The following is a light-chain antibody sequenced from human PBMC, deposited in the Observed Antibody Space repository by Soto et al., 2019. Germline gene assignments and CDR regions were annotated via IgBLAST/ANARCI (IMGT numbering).Light chain of an antibody. J-gene: IGKJ2*01. CDR3: QQRSYGYT. Sequence: IVLTQSPVTLSLSPGERATLSCRASQHISTFLAWYQHKVGQAPRLLISDASKRAIGTPARFSCSGSGTDFTLTISRLEPDDFAVYYCQQRSYGYTFGQGTKLEI. CDR2: DAS. CDR1: QHISTF. V-gene: IGKV3-11*01.